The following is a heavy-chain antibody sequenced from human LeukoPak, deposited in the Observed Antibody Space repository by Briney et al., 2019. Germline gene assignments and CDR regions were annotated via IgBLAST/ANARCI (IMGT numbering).Heavy chain of an antibody. CDR3: ARQSSGWYHYYYYYMDV. J-gene: IGHJ6*03. CDR1: GYTFPSYD. V-gene: IGHV1-8*03. Sequence: ASVKVSCKASGYTFPSYDINWVRQATGQGLEWMGWMNPNSGNTGYAQKFQGRVTITRNTSISTAYMELSSLRSEDTAVYYCARQSSGWYHYYYYYMDVWGKGTTVTVSS. CDR2: MNPNSGNT. D-gene: IGHD6-19*01.